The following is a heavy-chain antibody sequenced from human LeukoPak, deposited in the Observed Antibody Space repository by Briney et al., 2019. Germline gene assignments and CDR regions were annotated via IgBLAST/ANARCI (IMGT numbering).Heavy chain of an antibody. CDR2: INSDGSST. Sequence: GGSLRLSCAASGFTFSSYWMHWVRQAPGKGLVWVSRINSDGSSTSYADSVKGRFTISRDNAKNTLYLQMNSLRAEDTAVYYCARDGKRYGLVYYYYYMDVWGKGTTVTISS. CDR1: GFTFSSYW. J-gene: IGHJ6*03. CDR3: ARDGKRYGLVYYYYYMDV. V-gene: IGHV3-74*01. D-gene: IGHD5-18*01.